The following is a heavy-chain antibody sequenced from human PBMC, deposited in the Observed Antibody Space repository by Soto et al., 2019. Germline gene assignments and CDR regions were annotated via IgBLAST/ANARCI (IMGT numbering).Heavy chain of an antibody. CDR2: IDTRGTT. Sequence: SETLSLTCTVSGGSISSYYVSWIRQSAGKGLEWIGRIDTRGTTNYNPSLKSRVTMSVDASKNHFSLNLSSVTAADTAVYYCARGPRGYVYYHGMDVWGQGTTVTVSS. V-gene: IGHV4-4*07. D-gene: IGHD3-10*01. CDR1: GGSISSYY. J-gene: IGHJ6*02. CDR3: ARGPRGYVYYHGMDV.